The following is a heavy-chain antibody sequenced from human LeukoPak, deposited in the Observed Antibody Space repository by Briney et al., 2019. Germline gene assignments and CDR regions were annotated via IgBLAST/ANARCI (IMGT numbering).Heavy chain of an antibody. D-gene: IGHD3-3*01. CDR1: GGSISSYY. CDR3: ASRTYYDFGSGYYSPMPYAFDI. Sequence: SETLSLTCTVSGGSISSYYWSWIRQPPGKGLEWVGYINYSGSTNYYPSPTSRYTISVDTSKNLSSLKPSSLTAADTAVYYCASRTYYDFGSGYYSPMPYAFDIWGQGTMVTVSS. J-gene: IGHJ3*02. CDR2: INYSGST. V-gene: IGHV4-59*01.